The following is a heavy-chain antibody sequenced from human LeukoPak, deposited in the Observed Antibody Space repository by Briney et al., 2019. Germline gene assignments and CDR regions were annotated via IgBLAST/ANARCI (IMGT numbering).Heavy chain of an antibody. V-gene: IGHV3-21*01. CDR3: ARERSGWYGALDI. CDR1: GFSFSSYS. J-gene: IGHJ3*02. Sequence: PGGSLTLYCAASGFSFSSYSMNWVRQAPGKGLEWVSYISRSSSDIDYADSVKGRFTISRADAKISLYLQMNSLRAEDTAVYYCARERSGWYGALDIWGQGTMVTVSS. CDR2: ISRSSSDI. D-gene: IGHD6-19*01.